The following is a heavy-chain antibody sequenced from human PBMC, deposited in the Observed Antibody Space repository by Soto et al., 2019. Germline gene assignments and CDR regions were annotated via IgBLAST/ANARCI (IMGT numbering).Heavy chain of an antibody. J-gene: IGHJ5*02. D-gene: IGHD1-1*01. V-gene: IGHV4-30-4*01. CDR2: IHNSVNP. Sequence: SETLSLTFSVSGASIYNGGYFWSLIRHSPGKGLEWIGHIHNSVNPYNNPSRKSRVTTSADTSTNHFSLALPSATAADTAMDYCARGSTTENVDAWGKGILVTVSS. CDR1: GASIYNGGYF. CDR3: ARGSTTENVDA.